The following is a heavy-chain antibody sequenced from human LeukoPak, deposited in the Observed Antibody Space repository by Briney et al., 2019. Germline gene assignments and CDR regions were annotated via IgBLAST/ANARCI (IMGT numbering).Heavy chain of an antibody. V-gene: IGHV3-30*03. CDR2: ISYDGSNK. Sequence: GGSLRLSCAASGFTFSSYGMHWVRQAPGKGLEWVAVISYDGSNKYYADSVKGRFTISRDNSKNTLYLQMNSLRAEDTAVYYCASRSGYHYGLDHWGQGTLVTVSS. D-gene: IGHD3-22*01. CDR3: ASRSGYHYGLDH. J-gene: IGHJ4*02. CDR1: GFTFSSYG.